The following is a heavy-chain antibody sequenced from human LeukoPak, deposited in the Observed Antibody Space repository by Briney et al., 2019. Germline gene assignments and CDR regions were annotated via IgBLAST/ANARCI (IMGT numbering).Heavy chain of an antibody. D-gene: IGHD4-23*01. CDR3: AKDSSQYGGYYNWFDP. J-gene: IGHJ5*02. CDR1: GFTFRSSA. V-gene: IGHV3-23*01. Sequence: GGSLRLSCAASGFTFRSSAMNWVRQAPGKGLEWVSGISGSGGSTYYADSVKGRFTISRDNSKNTLFLQMNSLRAEDTALYYCAKDSSQYGGYYNWFDPWGQGTLVTVSS. CDR2: ISGSGGST.